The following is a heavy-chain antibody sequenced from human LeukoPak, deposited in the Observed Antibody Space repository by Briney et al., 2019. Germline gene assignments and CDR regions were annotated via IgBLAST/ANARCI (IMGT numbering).Heavy chain of an antibody. V-gene: IGHV4-59*01. CDR3: ARPLSAIPLPFNAFDL. Sequence: SETLSLTCTVSGGSISSYYWSWIRQPPGKGLEWIGYIYYSGSTNYNPSLKSRVTISVDTSKNQFSLKLSSVTAADTAVYYCARPLSAIPLPFNAFDLWGQGTVVTVSS. D-gene: IGHD2-21*01. CDR2: IYYSGST. J-gene: IGHJ3*01. CDR1: GGSISSYY.